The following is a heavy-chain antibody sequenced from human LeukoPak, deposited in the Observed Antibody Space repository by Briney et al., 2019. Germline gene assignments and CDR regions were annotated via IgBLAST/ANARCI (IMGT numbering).Heavy chain of an antibody. V-gene: IGHV4-59*01. CDR1: GGSIRNYY. CDR3: AREGYGSGSQYFYYDYMDV. Sequence: SQTLSLTCTVSGGSIRNYYRSWIRQPPAKGLEWIGYFSYSGSTTYNPSLQSRVTISVDTSKHQFSLKLSSVTAADTAVDYCAREGYGSGSQYFYYDYMDVCGKGTTVTISS. CDR2: FSYSGST. J-gene: IGHJ6*03. D-gene: IGHD3-10*01.